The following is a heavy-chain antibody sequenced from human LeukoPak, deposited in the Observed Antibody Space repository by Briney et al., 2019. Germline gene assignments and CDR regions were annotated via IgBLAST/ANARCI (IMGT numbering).Heavy chain of an antibody. CDR3: ARVAASGYYDY. V-gene: IGHV4-30-2*01. CDR1: GGSISSGGYS. D-gene: IGHD3-22*01. Sequence: SQTLSLTCAVSGGSISSGGYSWSWIRPPPGKGLEWIGYIYHSGSTYYNPSLKSRVTISVDRSKNQFSLKLSSVTAADTAVYYCARVAASGYYDYWGQGTLVTVSS. CDR2: IYHSGST. J-gene: IGHJ4*02.